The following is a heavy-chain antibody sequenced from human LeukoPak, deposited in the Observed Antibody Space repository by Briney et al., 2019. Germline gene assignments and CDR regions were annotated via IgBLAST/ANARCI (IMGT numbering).Heavy chain of an antibody. CDR2: INPNRVGT. J-gene: IGHJ5*02. D-gene: IGHD3-22*01. CDR1: GYTFTGYY. CDR3: ARDGPAHPVTANQYYYDSSGP. Sequence: ASVKVSCKASGYTFTGYYMHWVRQAPGQGGEWMGWINPNRVGTNYAQKFQGRVTMTRDTSISTAYMELSRLRSDDTAVYYCARDGPAHPVTANQYYYDSSGPWGQGTLVTVSS. V-gene: IGHV1-2*02.